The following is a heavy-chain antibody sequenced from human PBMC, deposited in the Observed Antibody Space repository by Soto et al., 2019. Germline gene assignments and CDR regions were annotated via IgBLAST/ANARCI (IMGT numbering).Heavy chain of an antibody. V-gene: IGHV1-18*01. CDR3: ARGYCSSTSCYLGDY. D-gene: IGHD2-2*01. J-gene: IGHJ4*02. CDR1: GYTITSYG. CDR2: ISAYNGNT. Sequence: GASVKVSCKASGYTITSYGISWVRQEPRQGLEWMGWISAYNGNTNYAQKLQGRVTMTTDTSTSTAYMELRSLRSDDTAVYYCARGYCSSTSCYLGDYWGQGPLVTVSS.